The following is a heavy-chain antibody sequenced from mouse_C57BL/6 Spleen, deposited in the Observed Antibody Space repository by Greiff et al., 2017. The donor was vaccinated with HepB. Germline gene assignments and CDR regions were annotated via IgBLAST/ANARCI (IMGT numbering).Heavy chain of an antibody. CDR1: GFTFSDYG. J-gene: IGHJ4*01. CDR3: ARADYGSSLYAMDY. V-gene: IGHV5-17*01. D-gene: IGHD1-1*01. Sequence: EVQLQESGGGLVKPGGSLKLSCAASGFTFSDYGMHWVRQAPEKGLEWVAYISSGSSTIYYADTVKGRFTISRDNAKNTLFLQMTSLRSEDTAMYDCARADYGSSLYAMDYWGQGTSVTVSS. CDR2: ISSGSSTI.